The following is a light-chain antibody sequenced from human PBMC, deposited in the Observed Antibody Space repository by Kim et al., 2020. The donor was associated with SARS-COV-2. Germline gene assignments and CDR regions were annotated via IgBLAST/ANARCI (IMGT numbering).Light chain of an antibody. CDR3: CSYAGSYTYV. CDR1: SSDVGDYSY. V-gene: IGLV2-11*03. CDR2: DVN. J-gene: IGLJ1*01. Sequence: GQSVTISCTGTSSDVGDYSYVSWYQQHPGKAPKLMIYDVNKRPSGVPDRFSGSKSGNTASLTITGLQTEDEADYYCCSYAGSYTYVFGVGTEVTVL.